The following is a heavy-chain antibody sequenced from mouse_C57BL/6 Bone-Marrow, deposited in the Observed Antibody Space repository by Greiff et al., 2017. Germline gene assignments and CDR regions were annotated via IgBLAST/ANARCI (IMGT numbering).Heavy chain of an antibody. V-gene: IGHV1-52*01. CDR3: VTTVVASMDY. Sequence: VQLQQPGAELVRPGSSVKLSCKASGYTFTSYWMHWVKQRPIQGLEWIGNIDPSDSETQYNQKFKDKDTLTVDKSSSTAYMQLSSLTSEDSAVYYCVTTVVASMDYWGQGTSVTVSS. CDR1: GYTFTSYW. J-gene: IGHJ4*01. D-gene: IGHD1-1*01. CDR2: IDPSDSET.